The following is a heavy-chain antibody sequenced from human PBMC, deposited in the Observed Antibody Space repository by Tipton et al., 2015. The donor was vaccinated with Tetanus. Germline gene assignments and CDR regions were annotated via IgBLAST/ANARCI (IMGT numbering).Heavy chain of an antibody. J-gene: IGHJ4*02. CDR1: GFTVSSNY. V-gene: IGHV3-66*03. CDR2: IYSGGST. D-gene: IGHD2-15*01. Sequence: QLVQSGGGLIQPGGSLRLSCAASGFTVSSNYMSWVRQAPGKGLEWVSVIYSGGSTYYADSVKGRFTISRDNSKSTLYLQLNSLTTEDTAIYYCVAGGHECSGSTCNLDWGQGTLVTVSS. CDR3: VAGGHECSGSTCNLD.